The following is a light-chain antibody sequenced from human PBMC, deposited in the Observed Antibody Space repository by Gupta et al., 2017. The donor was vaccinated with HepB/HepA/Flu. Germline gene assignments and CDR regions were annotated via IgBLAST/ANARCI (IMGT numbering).Light chain of an antibody. CDR3: QQDDNSPWT. V-gene: IGKV4-1*01. CDR2: WAS. Sequence: DIVMTQSPDSLALSLGERATINCRSSQTILYNFNNKNYFRWVQQKPGQPPKMLIDWASTRESGVPDRFIGRGSGTDFTLTISSLQAEDVAVYYCQQDDNSPWTFGQGTKVEIK. J-gene: IGKJ1*01. CDR1: QTILYNFNNKNY.